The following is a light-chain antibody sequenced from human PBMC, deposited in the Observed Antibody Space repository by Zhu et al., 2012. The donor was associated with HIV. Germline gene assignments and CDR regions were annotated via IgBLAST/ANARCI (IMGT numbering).Light chain of an antibody. CDR2: GAS. CDR3: QQYGSSPPT. V-gene: IGKV3-20*01. J-gene: IGKJ2*01. CDR1: QSVSSN. Sequence: EIVLTQSPGTLSVSPGERATLSCRASQSVSSNLAWYQQKPGQAPRLLIYGASTRATGIPDRFSGRGSGTDFTLTISRLEPEDFAVYSCQQYGSSPPTFGLGTKLEIK.